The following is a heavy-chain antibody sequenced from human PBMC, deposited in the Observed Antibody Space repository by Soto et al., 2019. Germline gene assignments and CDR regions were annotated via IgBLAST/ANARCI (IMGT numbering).Heavy chain of an antibody. Sequence: QVQLVESGGGVVQPGRSLRLSCAASGFTFSSYGMHWVRQAPGKGLEWVAVISYDGSNKYYADSVKGRLTISRDNSKNTLYLQMNSLRAEDTAVYYCAKAPAQGESDYGDYGWSLYYYYGMDVWGQGTTVTVSS. V-gene: IGHV3-30*18. D-gene: IGHD4-17*01. J-gene: IGHJ6*02. CDR3: AKAPAQGESDYGDYGWSLYYYYGMDV. CDR2: ISYDGSNK. CDR1: GFTFSSYG.